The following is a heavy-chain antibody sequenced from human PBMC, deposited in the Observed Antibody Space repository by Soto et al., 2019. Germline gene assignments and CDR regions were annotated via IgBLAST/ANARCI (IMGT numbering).Heavy chain of an antibody. CDR3: AKGGAAAGTFDY. CDR1: GLTFSSYG. D-gene: IGHD6-13*01. V-gene: IGHV3-30*18. Sequence: GGSLRLSCAASGLTFSSYGMHWVRQAPGKGLEWVAVISYDGSNKYYADSAKGRFTISRDNSKNTLYLQMNSLRAEDTAVYYCAKGGAAAGTFDYWGQGTLVTVSS. J-gene: IGHJ4*02. CDR2: ISYDGSNK.